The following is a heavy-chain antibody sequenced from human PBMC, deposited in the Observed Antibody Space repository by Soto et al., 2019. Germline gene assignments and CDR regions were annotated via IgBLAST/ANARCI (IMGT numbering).Heavy chain of an antibody. J-gene: IGHJ4*02. CDR1: GGTFSSYA. D-gene: IGHD1-26*01. V-gene: IGHV1-69*13. CDR2: IIPIFGTA. CDR3: ARAVVGATSSDYFDY. Sequence: SVKVSCKASGGTFSSYAISWVRQAPGQGLEWMGGIIPIFGTANYAQKFQGRVTITADESTSTAYMELSSLRSEDTAVYYCARAVVGATSSDYFDYWGQGTLVTVS.